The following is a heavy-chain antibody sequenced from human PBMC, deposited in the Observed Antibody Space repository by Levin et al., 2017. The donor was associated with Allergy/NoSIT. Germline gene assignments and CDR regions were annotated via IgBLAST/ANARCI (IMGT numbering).Heavy chain of an antibody. D-gene: IGHD4-23*01. CDR1: GFTFSSYA. CDR3: ARDPNSRSTVVTPFY. V-gene: IGHV3-30*04. Sequence: PGGSLRLSCAASGFTFSSYAMHWVRQAPGKGLEWVAVISYDGSNKYYADSVKGRFTISRDNFKNTLYLQMNSLRAEDTAVYYCARDPNSRSTVVTPFYWGQGTLVTVSS. CDR2: ISYDGSNK. J-gene: IGHJ4*02.